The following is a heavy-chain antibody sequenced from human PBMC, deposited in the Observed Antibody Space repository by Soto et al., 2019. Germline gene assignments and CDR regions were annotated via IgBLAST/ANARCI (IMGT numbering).Heavy chain of an antibody. CDR3: AREGYCSGGSCYGSAYYYYGMDV. V-gene: IGHV1-46*01. CDR2: INLSGGST. CDR1: GYTFTSYY. D-gene: IGHD2-15*01. J-gene: IGHJ6*02. Sequence: QVQLVQSGAEVKKPGASVKVSCKASGYTFTSYYMHWVRQAPGQGLEWMGIINLSGGSTSYAQKFQGRVTMTRDTSTSTVYMELSSLRSEDTAVYYCAREGYCSGGSCYGSAYYYYGMDVWGQGTTVTVSS.